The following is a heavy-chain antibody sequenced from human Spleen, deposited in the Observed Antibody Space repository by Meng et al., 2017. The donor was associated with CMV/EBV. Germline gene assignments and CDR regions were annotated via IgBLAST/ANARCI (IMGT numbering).Heavy chain of an antibody. CDR2: INNSGTT. CDR1: GVSSNNYY. J-gene: IGHJ6*02. Sequence: SETLSLTCAVYGVSSNNYYWNWIRQPPGKGLDWIGKINNSGTTNYNPSLKSGVTISVDTSKNQISLKLTSVTAADTALYYCARTSHCTTIACSLLRADYYYGVDVWGQGTTVTVSS. CDR3: ARTSHCTTIACSLLRADYYYGVDV. D-gene: IGHD2-8*01. V-gene: IGHV4-34*01.